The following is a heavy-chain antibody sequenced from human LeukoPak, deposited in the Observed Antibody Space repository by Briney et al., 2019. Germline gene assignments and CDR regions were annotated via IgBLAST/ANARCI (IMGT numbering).Heavy chain of an antibody. D-gene: IGHD2-2*02. CDR1: GGTFSSYT. Sequence: SVKVSCKASGGTFSSYTISWVRQAPGQGLEWMGGIIPILGIANYAQKFQGRVTITADKSTSTAYMELSSLRSEDTAVYYCASFIVVVPAAIIWGQGTLVTVSS. CDR2: IIPILGIA. J-gene: IGHJ4*02. CDR3: ASFIVVVPAAII. V-gene: IGHV1-69*10.